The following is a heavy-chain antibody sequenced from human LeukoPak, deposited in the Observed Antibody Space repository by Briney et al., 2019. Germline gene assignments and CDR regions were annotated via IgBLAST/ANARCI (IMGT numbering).Heavy chain of an antibody. V-gene: IGHV3-23*01. D-gene: IGHD3-10*01. Sequence: PGGSLRLSCAASGFTFSSYAMGWVRQAPGKGLEWVSAISGSGGSTYYADSVKGRFTISRDNSKNTLYLQMNSLRAEDTAVFYCAKAPLYGSGSYLDYWGQGTLVTVSS. CDR3: AKAPLYGSGSYLDY. CDR2: ISGSGGST. J-gene: IGHJ4*02. CDR1: GFTFSSYA.